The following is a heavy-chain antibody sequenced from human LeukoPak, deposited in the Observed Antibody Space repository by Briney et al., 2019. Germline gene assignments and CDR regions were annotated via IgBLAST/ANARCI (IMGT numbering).Heavy chain of an antibody. V-gene: IGHV1-8*03. D-gene: IGHD3-22*01. CDR3: VANYDSSGYGFDY. CDR1: GYTFTSYD. Sequence: ASVKVSCKASGYTFTSYDINWVRQATGQGLEWMGWMNPNSGNTGYAQKFQGRITITRNTSIRTAYMELSSLRSEDTAVYYCVANYDSSGYGFDYWGQGTLVTVSS. CDR2: MNPNSGNT. J-gene: IGHJ4*02.